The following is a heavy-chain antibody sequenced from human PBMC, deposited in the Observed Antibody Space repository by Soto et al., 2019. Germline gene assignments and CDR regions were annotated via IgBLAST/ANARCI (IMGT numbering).Heavy chain of an antibody. J-gene: IGHJ5*02. CDR1: GGSISSSSYY. CDR2: IYYSGST. V-gene: IGHV4-39*01. D-gene: IGHD3-3*01. Sequence: QLQLQESGPGLVKPSETLSLTCTVSGGSISSSSYYWGWIRQPPGKGLEWIGSIYYSGSTYYNPSLKSRVTISVDTSKNQFSLKLSSVTAADTAVYYCARSDYDFWSGYYPYNWFDPWGQGTLVTVSS. CDR3: ARSDYDFWSGYYPYNWFDP.